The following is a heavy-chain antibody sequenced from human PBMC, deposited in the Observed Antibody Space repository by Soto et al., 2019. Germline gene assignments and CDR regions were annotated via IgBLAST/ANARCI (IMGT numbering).Heavy chain of an antibody. J-gene: IGHJ5*02. CDR1: GFAFSSHG. CDR2: IWDDGSKK. Sequence: QVRLVESGGGVVQPGGSLRLSCVASGFAFSSHGMHWARQAPGKGLEWVAVIWDDGSKKYYADSVKGRFTISRDDSKNTVYLQMNSLRVDDTAVYHCGRTGGGDYVWYLDPWGQGTQVIVSS. V-gene: IGHV3-33*01. D-gene: IGHD3-10*02. CDR3: GRTGGGDYVWYLDP.